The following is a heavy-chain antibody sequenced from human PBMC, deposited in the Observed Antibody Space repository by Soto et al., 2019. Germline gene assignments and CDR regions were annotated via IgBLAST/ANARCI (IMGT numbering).Heavy chain of an antibody. CDR2: IHSDVTT. CDR1: GFSVSSNS. CDR3: ARELSGSWYNSFDP. J-gene: IGHJ5*02. Sequence: EMQLVESGGGWIQPGESLRLSCAASGFSVSSNSMNWVRQAPGKGLEWVSVIHSDVTTYFADSVKGRFIISRDNSKNMLYLQMNSLRADDTAIYYCARELSGSWYNSFDPWVQGTMVTVSS. V-gene: IGHV3-53*01. D-gene: IGHD6-13*01.